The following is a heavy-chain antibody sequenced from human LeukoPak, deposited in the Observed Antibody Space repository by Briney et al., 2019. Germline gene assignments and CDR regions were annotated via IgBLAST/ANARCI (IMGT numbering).Heavy chain of an antibody. Sequence: GGSLRLSCAASGFTFDDYAMHWVRQAPGKGLEWVSGISWNSGSIGYADSVKGRFTISRDNAKNSLYLQMNSLRAEDTALYYCAKDIGVYGDYDAFDIWGQGTMVTVSS. V-gene: IGHV3-9*01. J-gene: IGHJ3*02. CDR2: ISWNSGSI. CDR1: GFTFDDYA. D-gene: IGHD4-17*01. CDR3: AKDIGVYGDYDAFDI.